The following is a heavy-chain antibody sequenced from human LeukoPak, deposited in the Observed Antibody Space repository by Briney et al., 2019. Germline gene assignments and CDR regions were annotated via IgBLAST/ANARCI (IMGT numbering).Heavy chain of an antibody. CDR2: INHSGST. Sequence: PSETLSLTCAVYGGSFSGYHWSWIRQPPGKGLEWIGEINHSGSTSYNPSLKSRVTISVDTSKNQFSLKLSSVTAADTAVYYCARLSFIPVRYSYGPGRYYYYGMDVWGQGTTVTVSS. D-gene: IGHD5-18*01. CDR1: GGSFSGYH. J-gene: IGHJ6*02. CDR3: ARLSFIPVRYSYGPGRYYYYGMDV. V-gene: IGHV4-34*01.